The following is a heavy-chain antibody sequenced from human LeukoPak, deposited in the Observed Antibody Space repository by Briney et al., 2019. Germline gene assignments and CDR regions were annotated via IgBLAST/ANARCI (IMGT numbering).Heavy chain of an antibody. Sequence: GGSLRLSCAASGFTFSSYWMSWVRQAPGKGLEWVANINLDGGEKYYADSVKGRFTISRDNAKNSLYLQMNSLSAEDTAVYYCARRPYGYFDSWGQGTLVTVSS. CDR2: INLDGGEK. V-gene: IGHV3-7*01. D-gene: IGHD2-8*01. J-gene: IGHJ4*02. CDR1: GFTFSSYW. CDR3: ARRPYGYFDS.